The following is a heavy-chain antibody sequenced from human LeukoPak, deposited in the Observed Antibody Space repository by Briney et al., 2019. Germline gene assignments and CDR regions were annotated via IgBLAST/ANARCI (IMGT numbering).Heavy chain of an antibody. D-gene: IGHD3-22*01. CDR3: ARVPAYYSDSSGYGDV. V-gene: IGHV3-48*01. Sequence: GGSLRLSCAASGFTFSSYSMNWVREAPGKGLEWVSYISSSSNTIYYADSVKGRFTISRDNAKNSLYLQMNSLRAEDTAVYYCARVPAYYSDSSGYGDVWGKGTTVTVSS. CDR1: GFTFSSYS. CDR2: ISSSSNTI. J-gene: IGHJ6*04.